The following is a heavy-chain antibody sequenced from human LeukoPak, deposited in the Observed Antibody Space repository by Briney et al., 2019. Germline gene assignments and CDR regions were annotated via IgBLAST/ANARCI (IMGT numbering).Heavy chain of an antibody. CDR3: ARSSLAATTIYSYFEF. J-gene: IGHJ4*02. Sequence: SETLSLTCTVSGNSISNIYHYWGWIRQPPGKGLEWIGTIYDSGSTYYNPSLKSRVTISVDTSKNQFSLKLSSVTAADTAVYYCARSSLAATTIYSYFEFWGQGTLVTVSS. V-gene: IGHV4-39*07. CDR1: GNSISNIYHY. CDR2: IYDSGST. D-gene: IGHD6-6*01.